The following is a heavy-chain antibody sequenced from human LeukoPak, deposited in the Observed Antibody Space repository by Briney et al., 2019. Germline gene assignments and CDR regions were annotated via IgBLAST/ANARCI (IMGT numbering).Heavy chain of an antibody. J-gene: IGHJ4*02. V-gene: IGHV3-33*01. CDR3: ARDRYPLRSGPFDY. D-gene: IGHD6-19*01. CDR2: IWYDGSNK. Sequence: GRSLRLSCAASGFTFSSDGIHWVRQAPGKGLEWVAVIWYDGSNKYYADSVKGRFTISRDNSKNTLYLQMNSLRAEDTAVYYCARDRYPLRSGPFDYWGQGTLVTVSS. CDR1: GFTFSSDG.